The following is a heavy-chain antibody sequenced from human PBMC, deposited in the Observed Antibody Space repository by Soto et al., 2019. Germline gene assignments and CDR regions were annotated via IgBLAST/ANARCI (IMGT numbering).Heavy chain of an antibody. V-gene: IGHV3-48*03. D-gene: IGHD2-15*01. CDR2: ISTSGRTT. Sequence: GGSLRVSCAASGFTLSRYEMNWVRQAPGKGLEWVSYISTSGRTTYYADSVKGRFTISRDNAKNSVFLQMNSLRADDTAVYYCAREGSLLHDAFDIWGQGTMATVSS. CDR3: AREGSLLHDAFDI. J-gene: IGHJ3*02. CDR1: GFTLSRYE.